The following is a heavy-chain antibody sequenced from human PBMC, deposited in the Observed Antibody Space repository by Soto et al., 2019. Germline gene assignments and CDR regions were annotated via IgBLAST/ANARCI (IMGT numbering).Heavy chain of an antibody. CDR1: DDSIYTYY. Sequence: SETLSLTCTVSDDSIYTYYWSWIRQPAGKGLEWIGRIYTNGSTNSKPSLRSRLTMSVDRSKHQLSLKLSSVTAADTAVYYCARDRTVDYVDYYFDYWGRGTLVNVSS. J-gene: IGHJ4*02. D-gene: IGHD4-17*01. CDR2: IYTNGST. V-gene: IGHV4-4*07. CDR3: ARDRTVDYVDYYFDY.